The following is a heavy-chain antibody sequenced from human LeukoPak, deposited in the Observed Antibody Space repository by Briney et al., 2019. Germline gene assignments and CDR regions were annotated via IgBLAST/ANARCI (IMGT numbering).Heavy chain of an antibody. CDR1: GGSISSYY. CDR3: ARGRKITMIVVVIHGAFDI. V-gene: IGHV4-4*07. Sequence: SETLSLTCTVSGGSISSYYWSWIRQPAGKGLEWIGRIYTSGSTNYNPSLKSRVTMSVDTSKNQFSLKLSSVTAADTAVYYCARGRKITMIVVVIHGAFDIWGQGTMVTVSS. CDR2: IYTSGST. D-gene: IGHD3-22*01. J-gene: IGHJ3*02.